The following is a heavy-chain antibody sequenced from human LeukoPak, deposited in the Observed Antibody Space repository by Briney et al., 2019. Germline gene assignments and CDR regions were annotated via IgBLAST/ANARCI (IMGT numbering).Heavy chain of an antibody. CDR1: GGSFSGYY. CDR2: INHSGST. CDR3: ARGRGRITIFGVVILDY. V-gene: IGHV4-34*01. D-gene: IGHD3-3*01. J-gene: IGHJ4*02. Sequence: PSETLSLTCAVYGGSFSGYYWSWTRQPPGKGLEWIGEINHSGSTNYNPSLKSRVTISVDTSKNQFSLKLSSVTAADTAVYYCARGRGRITIFGVVILDYWGQGTLVTVSS.